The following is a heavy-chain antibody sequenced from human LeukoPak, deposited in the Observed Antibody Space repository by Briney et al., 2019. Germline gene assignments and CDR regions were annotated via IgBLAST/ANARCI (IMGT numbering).Heavy chain of an antibody. Sequence: GGSLRLSCGASGFSFSSYAMSWVRQAPGKGLEWVSSISGSGENTYYTDSVEGRFTISRDNFKSTLYLPMHSLRAEDTAVYYCGKDRPNYYHSSGHYYRQNGDYWGQGTLVTVSS. CDR2: ISGSGENT. CDR1: GFSFSSYA. J-gene: IGHJ4*02. D-gene: IGHD3-22*01. CDR3: GKDRPNYYHSSGHYYRQNGDY. V-gene: IGHV3-23*01.